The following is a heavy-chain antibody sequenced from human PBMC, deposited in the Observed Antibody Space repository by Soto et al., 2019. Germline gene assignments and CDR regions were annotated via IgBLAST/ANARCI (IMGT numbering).Heavy chain of an antibody. CDR2: ISWNSGRI. CDR3: AKDRYADFMVVAGYVDY. Sequence: EVQLVESGGGLVQPGRSLRLSCAASGFTFDDYVMHWVRQAPGKGLEWVSGISWNSGRIHYADSVKGRFTISRDNAQNSLSLQMISLRAEDTALYYCAKDRYADFMVVAGYVDYWGQGTLVTVSS. D-gene: IGHD2-15*01. J-gene: IGHJ4*02. V-gene: IGHV3-9*01. CDR1: GFTFDDYV.